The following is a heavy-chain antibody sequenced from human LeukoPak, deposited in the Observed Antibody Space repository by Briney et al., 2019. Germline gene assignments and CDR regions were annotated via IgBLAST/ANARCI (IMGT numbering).Heavy chain of an antibody. V-gene: IGHV4-4*07. Sequence: SETLSLTCTVSGGSVSSYYWSWIRQPAGKGLEWIGRIYNSGSANYNPSLKSRVTVSVDTSKNQFSLKLSSVTAADTAVYYCARGPGSHYFDYWGQGTLVTVSS. J-gene: IGHJ4*02. CDR3: ARGPGSHYFDY. CDR2: IYNSGSA. CDR1: GGSVSSYY. D-gene: IGHD6-13*01.